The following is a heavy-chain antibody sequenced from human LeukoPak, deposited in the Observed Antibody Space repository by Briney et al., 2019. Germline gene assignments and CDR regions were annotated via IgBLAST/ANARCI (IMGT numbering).Heavy chain of an antibody. CDR3: ARSATYGSNWFDP. CDR2: IHISGST. D-gene: IGHD3-10*01. J-gene: IGHJ5*02. CDR1: GGSISSYY. V-gene: IGHV4-4*07. Sequence: SETLSLTCTVSGGSISSYYWSWIRQPAGKGLEGIGRIHISGSTNYNPSLKSRVTISLDKSKNQFSLNLISVTAADTAIYYCARSATYGSNWFDPWGQGTLVTVSS.